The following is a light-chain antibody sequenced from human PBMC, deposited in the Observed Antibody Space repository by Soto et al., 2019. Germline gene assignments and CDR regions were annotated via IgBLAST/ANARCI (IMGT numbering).Light chain of an antibody. V-gene: IGLV2-18*02. Sequence: QSVLTQPPSLSVSPGQSVAISCTRTSSDVGSYNRVSWYQQPPGTAPKVMIYEVSNRPSGVPDRFSGSKSGNTASLTISGLQAEDEADYYCSSYTSSSTYVFGTGTKVTVL. CDR1: SSDVGSYNR. CDR3: SSYTSSSTYV. CDR2: EVS. J-gene: IGLJ1*01.